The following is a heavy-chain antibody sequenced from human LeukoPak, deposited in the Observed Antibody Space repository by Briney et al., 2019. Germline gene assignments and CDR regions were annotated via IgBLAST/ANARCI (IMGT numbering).Heavy chain of an antibody. D-gene: IGHD2-21*01. V-gene: IGHV4-38-2*01. CDR1: GYSISSGYY. J-gene: IGHJ4*02. Sequence: SETLSLTCAVSGYSISSGYYWGWIRQPPGKGLEWIGSIYHSGSTYYNPSLKSRVTISVDTSKNQLSLKLSSVTAADTAVYYCARFYRGGSYSDCWGQGTLVTVSS. CDR3: ARFYRGGSYSDC. CDR2: IYHSGST.